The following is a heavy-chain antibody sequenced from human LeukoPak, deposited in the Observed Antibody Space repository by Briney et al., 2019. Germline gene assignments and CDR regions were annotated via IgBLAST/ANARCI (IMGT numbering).Heavy chain of an antibody. CDR3: ARDASSSSWYSTPYYYMDV. CDR2: INPYSGGT. J-gene: IGHJ6*03. V-gene: IGHV1-2*02. CDR1: GYTFTGYY. D-gene: IGHD6-13*01. Sequence: ASVKVSCKASGYTFTGYYMHWVRQAHGQGLEWMGWINPYSGGTNYAQKFQGRVTMTRDTSISTAYMELSRLRSDDTAVYYCARDASSSSWYSTPYYYMDVWGKGTTVTISS.